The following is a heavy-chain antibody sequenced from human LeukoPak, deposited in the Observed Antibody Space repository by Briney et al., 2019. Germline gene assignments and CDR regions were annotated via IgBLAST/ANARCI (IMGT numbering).Heavy chain of an antibody. CDR3: ARAIRGSAVVTGDR. CDR2: IKNDGSEE. Sequence: HSGGSLRLSCAASGFTFSRYRMRWLRQAPGRGLEGVANIKNDGSEEYYVDPVRGRFTISGDNARNPLFLQINSLTVEDTAVYYCARAIRGSAVVTGDRWGKATLVTVCS. CDR1: GFTFSRYR. D-gene: IGHD3-10*01. J-gene: IGHJ4*02. V-gene: IGHV3-7*01.